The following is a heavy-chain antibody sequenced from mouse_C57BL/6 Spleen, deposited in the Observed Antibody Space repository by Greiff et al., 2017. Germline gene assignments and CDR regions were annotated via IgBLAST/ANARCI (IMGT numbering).Heavy chain of an antibody. CDR3: ARSYGPRDYAMDY. CDR2: ILPGSGST. Sequence: QVQLKESGAELMKPGASVKLSCKATGYTFTGYWIEWVKQRPGHGLEWIGEILPGSGSTNYNEKFKSKATLTVDTSSSTAYMQLSSLTSEDSAVYYCARSYGPRDYAMDYWGQGTSVTVSS. D-gene: IGHD3-3*01. V-gene: IGHV1-9*01. CDR1: GYTFTGYW. J-gene: IGHJ4*01.